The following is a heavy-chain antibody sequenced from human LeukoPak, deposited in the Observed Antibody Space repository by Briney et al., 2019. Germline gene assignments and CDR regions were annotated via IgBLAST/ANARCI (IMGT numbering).Heavy chain of an antibody. CDR2: IYYHRGST. CDR1: GGSTSGYY. V-gene: IGHV4-59*01. J-gene: IGHJ6*02. D-gene: IGHD3/OR15-3a*01. CDR3: ARALHYDFWTGYGLDV. Sequence: SETLSLTCTVSGGSTSGYYWSWIRQPPGKSLEWIGYIYYHRGSTKYNPSLKSRVTISLDTSKNQFSLKLSSVTAADTARYYCARALHYDFWTGYGLDVWGQGTTVIVSS.